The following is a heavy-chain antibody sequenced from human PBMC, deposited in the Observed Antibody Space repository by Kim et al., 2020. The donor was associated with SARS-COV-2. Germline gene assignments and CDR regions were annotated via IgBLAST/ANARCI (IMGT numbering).Heavy chain of an antibody. D-gene: IGHD6-19*01. CDR3: TTEDSSGWLSYFDY. Sequence: AAPVKGRFTISRDDSKNTLYLQMNSLKTEDTAVYYCTTEDSSGWLSYFDYWGQGTLVTVSS. V-gene: IGHV3-15*01. J-gene: IGHJ4*02.